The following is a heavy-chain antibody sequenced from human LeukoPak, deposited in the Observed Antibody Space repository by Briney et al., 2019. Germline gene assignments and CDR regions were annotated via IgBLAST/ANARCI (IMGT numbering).Heavy chain of an antibody. J-gene: IGHJ6*03. Sequence: ASVKVSCKASGYTFTSYDINWVRQATGQGLEWMGWMNPNSGNTGYAQKFQGRVTMTRNTSISTAYMELSSLRSEDTAVYYCASGPLFYYYMDVWGKGTTVTVSS. CDR3: ASGPLFYYYMDV. CDR1: GYTFTSYD. V-gene: IGHV1-8*01. CDR2: MNPNSGNT.